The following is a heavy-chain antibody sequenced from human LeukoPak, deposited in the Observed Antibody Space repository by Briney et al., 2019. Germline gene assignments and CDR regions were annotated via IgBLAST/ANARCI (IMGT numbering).Heavy chain of an antibody. CDR1: GVSISSGGYY. V-gene: IGHV4-31*03. CDR3: ASEFVAGIAVAGTSGAFDI. J-gene: IGHJ3*02. D-gene: IGHD6-19*01. Sequence: SQTLSLTCTVSGVSISSGGYYWRWIRQHPGKGLEWIGYIYYSGSTYYNPSLKSRVTISVDTSKNQFSLKLSSVTAADTAVYYCASEFVAGIAVAGTSGAFDIWGQGTMVTVSS. CDR2: IYYSGST.